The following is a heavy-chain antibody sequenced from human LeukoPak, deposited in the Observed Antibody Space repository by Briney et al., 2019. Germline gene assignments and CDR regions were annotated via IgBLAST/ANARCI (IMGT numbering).Heavy chain of an antibody. CDR2: IRYDVHNK. CDR3: AKSQNYYDNSGYYYLEY. Sequence: PGGSLRLYCAASGISFSSFGMHWVRQATGKVLDWVTFIRYDVHNKYYADSVKGRFTISRDNSKNTLYLQMNSLRPEDTAVYYCAKSQNYYDNSGYYYLEYWGQGNLVTVSS. CDR1: GISFSSFG. J-gene: IGHJ4*02. V-gene: IGHV3-30*02. D-gene: IGHD3-22*01.